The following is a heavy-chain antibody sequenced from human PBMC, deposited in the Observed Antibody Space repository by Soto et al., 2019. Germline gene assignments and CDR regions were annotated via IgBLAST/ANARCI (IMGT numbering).Heavy chain of an antibody. CDR3: AKGDSGGDFDY. CDR1: GFTFNSYG. V-gene: IGHV3-30*18. Sequence: QVQMVESGGGVVQPGRSLRLSCAASGFTFNSYGMHWVRQAPGKGLEWVAVISDDGRKKYYADSMEGRFTISRDNSKNTLYLQMNSLRPEDTAVYYCAKGDSGGDFDYWGQGTLVTVSS. CDR2: ISDDGRKK. D-gene: IGHD3-22*01. J-gene: IGHJ4*02.